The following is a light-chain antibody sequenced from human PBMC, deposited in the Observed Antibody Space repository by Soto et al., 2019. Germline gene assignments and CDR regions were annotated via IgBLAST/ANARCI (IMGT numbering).Light chain of an antibody. Sequence: QSVLTQPASGSGSTGQSFTISCTGTRXDVGSCTLIPWYQQHTGKAAKLMIYEGSTRPSGVSNRFCGCKSGNTASLTISGLQAEYEADYYCCAYACSIAYVFGSGTKVPV. V-gene: IGLV2-23*01. CDR2: EGS. J-gene: IGLJ1*01. CDR1: RXDVGSCTL. CDR3: CAYACSIAYV.